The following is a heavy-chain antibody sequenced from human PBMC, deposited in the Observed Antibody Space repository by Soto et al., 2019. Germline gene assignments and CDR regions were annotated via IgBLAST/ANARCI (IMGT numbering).Heavy chain of an antibody. CDR2: ISYDGSDK. Sequence: ESGGGVVQPGRSLRLSCAASGFTFSSYAMHWVRQAPGKGLEWVAVISYDGSDKYYADSVKGRFTISRANSKNTLNLQMNSLRADDTAVYYCAKALGELSPESYDYWGQGTLITVSS. CDR3: AKALGELSPESYDY. J-gene: IGHJ4*02. CDR1: GFTFSSYA. D-gene: IGHD3-16*02. V-gene: IGHV3-30*18.